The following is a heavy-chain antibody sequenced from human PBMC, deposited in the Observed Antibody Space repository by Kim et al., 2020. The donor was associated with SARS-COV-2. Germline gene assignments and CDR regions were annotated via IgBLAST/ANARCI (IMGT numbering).Heavy chain of an antibody. CDR2: MSSDGTTK. CDR1: GFTFNTYD. D-gene: IGHD3-10*01. V-gene: IGHV3-30-3*01. Sequence: GGSLRLSCAASGFTFNTYDMHWVRQAPGKGLEWVAVMSSDGTTKYYADSVRGRFTISRDNSKNNLYLQMNSLRPEDSAVYFCARDTSVWFGELLSHFDYWGRGTLVSVSS. J-gene: IGHJ4*02. CDR3: ARDTSVWFGELLSHFDY.